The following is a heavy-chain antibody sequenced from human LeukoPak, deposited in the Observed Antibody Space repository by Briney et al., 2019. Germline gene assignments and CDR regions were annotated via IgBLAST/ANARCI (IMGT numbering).Heavy chain of an antibody. CDR3: AKEQRYFDWLLSVLPFDY. CDR1: GFSFSFYA. V-gene: IGHV3-23*01. D-gene: IGHD3-9*01. Sequence: GGSLRLSCAASGFSFSFYAMHWVRQAPGKGLEWVSAISGSGGSTYYADSVKGRFTISRDNSKNTLYLQMNSLRAEDTAVYYCAKEQRYFDWLLSVLPFDYWGQGTLVTVSS. CDR2: ISGSGGST. J-gene: IGHJ4*02.